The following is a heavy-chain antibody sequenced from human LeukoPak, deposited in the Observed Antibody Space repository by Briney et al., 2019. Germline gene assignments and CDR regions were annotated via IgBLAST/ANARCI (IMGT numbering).Heavy chain of an antibody. V-gene: IGHV4-39*01. Sequence: PSETLSLTCTVSGGSISSSSYYWGWIRQPPGKGLEWIGSIYYSGSTYYNPSLKSRVTISVDTSKNQFSLKLSYVTAADTAVYYCASSSSSWWGREYYFDYWGQGTLVTVSS. CDR1: GGSISSSSYY. J-gene: IGHJ4*02. CDR3: ASSSSSWWGREYYFDY. D-gene: IGHD6-13*01. CDR2: IYYSGST.